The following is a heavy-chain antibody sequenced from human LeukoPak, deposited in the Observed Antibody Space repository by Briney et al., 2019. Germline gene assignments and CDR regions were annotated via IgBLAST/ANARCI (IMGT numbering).Heavy chain of an antibody. Sequence: SETLSLTCAVYGGSFSGYYWSWIRQPPGKGLEWIGEINHSGSTNYNPSLKSRVTISVDTSKNQFSLKLSSVTAADTAVYYCARQSDYYGSGSYYKNWGQGTLVTVSS. CDR3: ARQSDYYGSGSYYKN. J-gene: IGHJ4*02. CDR1: GGSFSGYY. CDR2: INHSGST. D-gene: IGHD3-10*01. V-gene: IGHV4-34*01.